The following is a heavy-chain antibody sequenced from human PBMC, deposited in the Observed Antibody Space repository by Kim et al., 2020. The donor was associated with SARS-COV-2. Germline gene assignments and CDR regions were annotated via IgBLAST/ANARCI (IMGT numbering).Heavy chain of an antibody. CDR3: VRDRMGGAFDI. Sequence: GGSLRLSCATSDFTFSAYDMNWVRRAPVKGLEWLSFITKSSTTIYYANSVKGRFTISRDNAKNSLYLQMNSLRDEDSALYYCVRDRMGGAFDIWGQGTMV. J-gene: IGHJ3*02. D-gene: IGHD3-16*01. CDR1: DFTFSAYD. CDR2: ITKSSTTI. V-gene: IGHV3-48*02.